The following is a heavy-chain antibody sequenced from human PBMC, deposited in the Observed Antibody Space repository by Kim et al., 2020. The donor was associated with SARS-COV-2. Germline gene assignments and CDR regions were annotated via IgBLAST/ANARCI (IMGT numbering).Heavy chain of an antibody. CDR2: IHSSGNP. CDR1: GDSINGYY. J-gene: IGHJ4*02. CDR3: ARMSVVGATNPSFDY. D-gene: IGHD1-26*01. Sequence: SETLSLTCTVSGDSINGYYWSWIRQPAGKGLEYIGRIHSSGNPKYLPSLNSRVTMSVDPYNSKFSLTLRSLTAADTAIYFCARMSVVGATNPSFDYWGQGMLGTVSS. V-gene: IGHV4-4*07.